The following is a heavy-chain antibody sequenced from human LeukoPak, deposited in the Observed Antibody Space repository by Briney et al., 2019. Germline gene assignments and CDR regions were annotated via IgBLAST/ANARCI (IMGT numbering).Heavy chain of an antibody. D-gene: IGHD6-13*01. J-gene: IGHJ5*02. V-gene: IGHV3-53*01. Sequence: GGSLRLSCAVSGFTVSSIYMSWVRQAPGKGLEWVSSVYSDGNTYYADSVKGRFTISRDSSRNTLYLQMNSLRVEDSAVYYCAGDTHSSSWYDHWGQGTLVTVSS. CDR3: AGDTHSSSWYDH. CDR1: GFTVSSIY. CDR2: VYSDGNT.